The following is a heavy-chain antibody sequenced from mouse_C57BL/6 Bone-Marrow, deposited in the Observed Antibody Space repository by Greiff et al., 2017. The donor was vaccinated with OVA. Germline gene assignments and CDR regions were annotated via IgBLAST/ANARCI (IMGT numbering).Heavy chain of an antibody. Sequence: DVQLQESGEGLVKPGGSLKLSCAASGFTFSSYAMSWVRQTPEKRLEWVAYISSGGDYIYYADTVKGRFTISRDNARNTLYLQMSSLKSEDTAMYYCTRVTTVVAYYFDYWGQGTTLTVSS. V-gene: IGHV5-9-1*02. CDR1: GFTFSSYA. J-gene: IGHJ2*01. D-gene: IGHD1-1*01. CDR2: ISSGGDYI. CDR3: TRVTTVVAYYFDY.